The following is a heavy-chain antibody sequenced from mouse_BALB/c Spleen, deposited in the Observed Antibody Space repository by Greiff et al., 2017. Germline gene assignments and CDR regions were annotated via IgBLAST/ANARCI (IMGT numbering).Heavy chain of an antibody. Sequence: VQLQQSGAELVKPGASVKLSCKASGYTFTSYYMSWVKQRPGHGLEWIGGINPSNGGTNFNEKFKSKTTLTVDTSSSTAYMQLSSLTSEDSAVYECTIVMIRTRYAMDYWDQGTSATASS. J-gene: IGHJ4*01. CDR3: TIVMIRTRYAMDY. V-gene: IGHV1S81*02. D-gene: IGHD2-4*01. CDR2: INPSNGGT. CDR1: GYTFTSYY.